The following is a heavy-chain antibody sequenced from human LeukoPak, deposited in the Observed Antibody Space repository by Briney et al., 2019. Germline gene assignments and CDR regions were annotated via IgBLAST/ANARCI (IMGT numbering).Heavy chain of an antibody. CDR1: GGTFSSYA. D-gene: IGHD4-23*01. J-gene: IGHJ4*02. CDR3: ARGPPPSYGGNGYFDY. V-gene: IGHV1-46*01. CDR2: INPSGGST. Sequence: ASVKVSCKASGGTFSSYAISWVRQAPGQGLEWMGIINPSGGSTSYAQKFQGRVTMTRDTSTSTVYMELSSLRSEDTAVYYCARGPPPSYGGNGYFDYWGQGTLVTVSS.